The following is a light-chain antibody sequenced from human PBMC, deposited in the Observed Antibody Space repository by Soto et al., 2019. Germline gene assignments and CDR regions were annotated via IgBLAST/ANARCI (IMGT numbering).Light chain of an antibody. CDR2: GSS. CDR1: QTVSGNY. Sequence: EIVLTQSPGTLSLSPGERATLSCRASQTVSGNYLARYQQKPRQSPRLLIYGSSDRATGIPDRFSGSGSGTDFTLTITRVEPEDFAVYYCQQYGSSPPYTFGQGTKLEIK. CDR3: QQYGSSPPYT. V-gene: IGKV3-20*01. J-gene: IGKJ2*01.